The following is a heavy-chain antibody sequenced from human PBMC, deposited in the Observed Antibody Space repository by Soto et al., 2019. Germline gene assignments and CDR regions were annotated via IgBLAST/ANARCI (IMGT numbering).Heavy chain of an antibody. J-gene: IGHJ4*02. CDR2: INHSGRT. Sequence: SETLSLTCAVYGGPFSGYYWSWIRQPPGKGLEWIGDINHSGRTSYNPSLKSRVTISIDTSKNQVSLKLSSVTAADTAVYYCAVSGAAAGATPASYFDYRGQGTLVTVSS. D-gene: IGHD6-13*01. CDR1: GGPFSGYY. V-gene: IGHV4-34*01. CDR3: AVSGAAAGATPASYFDY.